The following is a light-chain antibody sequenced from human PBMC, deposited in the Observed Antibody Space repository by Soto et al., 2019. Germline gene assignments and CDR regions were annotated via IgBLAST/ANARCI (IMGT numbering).Light chain of an antibody. CDR2: AAP. V-gene: IGKV1-39*01. CDR3: QQSYSTLFT. Sequence: DIQMTQSPSSLSASVGDRVTITCRASQTIIRYLNWYQQKPGIAPNLLIYAAPSLQSGVPSRFSGSGSGTQFTLTISSLQPEYFATYYCQQSYSTLFTFGPGTKVEIK. CDR1: QTIIRY. J-gene: IGKJ3*01.